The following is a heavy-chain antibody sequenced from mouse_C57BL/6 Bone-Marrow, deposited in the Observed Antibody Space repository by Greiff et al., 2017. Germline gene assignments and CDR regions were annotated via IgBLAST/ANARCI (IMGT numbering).Heavy chain of an antibody. V-gene: IGHV2-5*01. D-gene: IGHD2-1*01. CDR1: GFSLTSYG. J-gene: IGHJ2*01. Sequence: QVQLQQSGPGLVQPSQSLSITCTVSGFSLTSYGVHWVRQSPGKGLEWLGVIWRGGSTDYNAAFMSRLSITKDNSKSQVFFKMNSLQADDTAIYYCAKNRAYGTFYFDYWGQGTTLTVSS. CDR2: IWRGGST. CDR3: AKNRAYGTFYFDY.